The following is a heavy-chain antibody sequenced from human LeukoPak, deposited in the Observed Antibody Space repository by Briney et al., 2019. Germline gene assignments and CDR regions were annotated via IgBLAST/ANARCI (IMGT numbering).Heavy chain of an antibody. Sequence: SETLSLTCAVYGGPYRGYYWSWTRQPPGKALEWIGEINHSGSTNYNPSLKSRVTISVDTSKNQFSLKLSSVTAADTAVYYCARGMAVYYYYGMDVWGQGTTVTVSS. J-gene: IGHJ6*02. CDR2: INHSGST. CDR3: ARGMAVYYYYGMDV. CDR1: GGPYRGYY. V-gene: IGHV4-34*01. D-gene: IGHD5-24*01.